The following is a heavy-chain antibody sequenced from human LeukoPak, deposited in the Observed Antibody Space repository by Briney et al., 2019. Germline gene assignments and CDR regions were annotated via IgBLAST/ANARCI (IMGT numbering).Heavy chain of an antibody. CDR3: AREGTYYYDLGSHYSGYNWFDP. CDR2: IYYSGST. CDR1: GGSISSSSYY. D-gene: IGHD3-10*01. Sequence: SETLSLTCTVSGGSISSSSYYWGWIRQPPGKGLEWIGSIYYSGSTYYNPSLKSRVTISVDTSKNQFSLKLSSVTAADTAVYYCAREGTYYYDLGSHYSGYNWFDPWGQGTLVAVSS. J-gene: IGHJ5*02. V-gene: IGHV4-39*07.